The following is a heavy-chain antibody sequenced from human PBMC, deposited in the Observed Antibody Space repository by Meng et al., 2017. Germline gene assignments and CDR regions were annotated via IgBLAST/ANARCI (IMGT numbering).Heavy chain of an antibody. D-gene: IGHD3-22*01. Sequence: GESLKISCAASGFTFSSYGMHWVRQAPGKGLEWVAVIWYDGSNKYYADSVKGRFTISRDNSKNTLYLQMNSLRAEDTAVYYCAPGGYYDSSGYPDYYYYGMDVWGQGTTVTVSS. V-gene: IGHV3-33*01. CDR2: IWYDGSNK. CDR1: GFTFSSYG. CDR3: APGGYYDSSGYPDYYYYGMDV. J-gene: IGHJ6*02.